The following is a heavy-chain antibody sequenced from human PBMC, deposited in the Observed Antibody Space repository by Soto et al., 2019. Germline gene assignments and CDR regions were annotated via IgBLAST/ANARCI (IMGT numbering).Heavy chain of an antibody. Sequence: ASVKVSCKASGGTFSSYAISWVRQAPGQGFEWMGGIIPIFGTANYAQKFQGRVTITADESTSTAYMELSSLRSEDTAVYYCARDSGGDYQYYFDYWGQGTLVTVSS. CDR1: GGTFSSYA. CDR2: IIPIFGTA. D-gene: IGHD2-21*02. CDR3: ARDSGGDYQYYFDY. V-gene: IGHV1-69*13. J-gene: IGHJ4*02.